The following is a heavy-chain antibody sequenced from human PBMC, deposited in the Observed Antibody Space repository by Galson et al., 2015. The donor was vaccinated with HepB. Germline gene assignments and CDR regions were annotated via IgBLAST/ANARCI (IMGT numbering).Heavy chain of an antibody. J-gene: IGHJ4*02. CDR2: LSYDGGSI. D-gene: IGHD2-15*01. CDR1: GFTFSNYA. CDR3: AREQRYCSATTCPSARGLFDY. Sequence: SLRLSCAASGFTFSNYAMHWARQVPGKGLEWVAVLSYDGGSILYADSVKGRFIISRDNSKNTLHLQMNSLTAGDTAVYYCAREQRYCSATTCPSARGLFDYWGQGTLVTVSS. V-gene: IGHV3-30-3*01.